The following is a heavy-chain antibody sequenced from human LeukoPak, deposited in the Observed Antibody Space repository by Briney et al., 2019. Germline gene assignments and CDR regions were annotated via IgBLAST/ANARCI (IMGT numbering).Heavy chain of an antibody. CDR3: AGDGGSYVFDY. J-gene: IGHJ4*02. D-gene: IGHD3-16*01. CDR1: GGSISSYY. Sequence: SETLSLTCTVSGGSISSYYWSWIRQSPGKGLEWIGYKSHSGSANYNPSLKSRVTISTDTSKNQFSLKLSSVTAADTAMYYCAGDGGSYVFDYWGQGTLVTVSS. V-gene: IGHV4-59*01. CDR2: KSHSGSA.